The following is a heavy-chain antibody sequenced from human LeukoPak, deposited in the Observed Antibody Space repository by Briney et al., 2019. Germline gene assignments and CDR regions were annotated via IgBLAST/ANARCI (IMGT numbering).Heavy chain of an antibody. CDR2: INHSGST. CDR3: ARGKYYDFWSAVPGPYRNNYDY. D-gene: IGHD3-3*01. V-gene: IGHV4-39*07. J-gene: IGHJ4*02. CDR1: GGSISSGGYY. Sequence: PSETLSLTCTVSGGSISSGGYYWSWIRQPPGKGLEWIGEINHSGSTNYNPSLKSRVTISVDTSKNQFSLKLSSVTAADTAVYYCARGKYYDFWSAVPGPYRNNYDYWGQGTLVTVSS.